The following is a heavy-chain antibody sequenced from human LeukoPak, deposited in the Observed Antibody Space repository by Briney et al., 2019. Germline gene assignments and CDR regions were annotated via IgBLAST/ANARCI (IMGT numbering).Heavy chain of an antibody. Sequence: GGSLRLSCAASGFPFSNHAMSWVRQAPGKGLEWISYIGISNGNTKYADSVKGRFTISRDKARNSLYLQMNSLRVEDTAVYYCARDHRYAFDNWGHGTLVTVSS. V-gene: IGHV3-11*06. J-gene: IGHJ4*01. CDR3: ARDHRYAFDN. CDR1: GFPFSNHA. D-gene: IGHD5-12*01. CDR2: IGISNGNT.